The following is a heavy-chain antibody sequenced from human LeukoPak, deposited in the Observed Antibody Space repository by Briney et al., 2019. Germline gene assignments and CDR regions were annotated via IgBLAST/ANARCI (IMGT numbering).Heavy chain of an antibody. V-gene: IGHV3-23*01. Sequence: GGSLRLSCVASGFTFKNFAMNWVRQAPGKGLEWVSGVSGTGENIYYGDSVKGGFTISRDNSRNTLYLQMNSLRVDDMGVYYCVKEPSGANVVPADAFDFWGQGTMVTVSS. CDR3: VKEPSGANVVPADAFDF. CDR2: VSGTGENI. D-gene: IGHD2-2*01. CDR1: GFTFKNFA. J-gene: IGHJ3*01.